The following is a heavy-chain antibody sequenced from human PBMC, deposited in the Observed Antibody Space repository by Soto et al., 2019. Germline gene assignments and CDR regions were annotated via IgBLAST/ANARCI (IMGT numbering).Heavy chain of an antibody. CDR1: GFAFSNFG. CDR2: ISKDGSNK. Sequence: GGSLRLSCASSGFAFSNFGMFWVRQAPGKGLEWVAGISKDGSNKYYVDSVKGRFTISRDSFKNTVHLQMYSLRAEDTAVYYCAKGAASGPFDYWGQGTLVTVSS. V-gene: IGHV3-30*18. CDR3: AKGAASGPFDY. J-gene: IGHJ4*02. D-gene: IGHD6-25*01.